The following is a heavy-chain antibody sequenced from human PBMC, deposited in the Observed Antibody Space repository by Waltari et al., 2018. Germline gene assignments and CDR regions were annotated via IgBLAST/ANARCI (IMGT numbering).Heavy chain of an antibody. J-gene: IGHJ4*02. D-gene: IGHD1-26*01. CDR2: ISYDGSNK. CDR1: GFTLSSYA. Sequence: QVQLVESGGGVVQPGRSLRLSCAASGFTLSSYAMPWVRQAPGKGLEWVAVISYDGSNKYYADSVKGRFTISRDNSKNTLYLQMNSLRAEDTAVYYCARESSGSYYNEGYFDYWGQGTLVTVSS. V-gene: IGHV3-30-3*01. CDR3: ARESSGSYYNEGYFDY.